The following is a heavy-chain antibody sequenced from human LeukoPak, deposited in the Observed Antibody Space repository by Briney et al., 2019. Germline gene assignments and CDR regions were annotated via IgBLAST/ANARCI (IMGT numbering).Heavy chain of an antibody. CDR2: FYYGGST. D-gene: IGHD3-10*01. Sequence: PSETLSLTCTVSGGSISSSNDCWDWIRQPPGRGLEWIASFYYGGSTYYNPSLKSRVTISADTSKNQFSLKLSSVTAADTAVYYCARASFRGETDYWGQGTLVTVSS. CDR1: GGSISSSNDC. J-gene: IGHJ4*02. V-gene: IGHV4-39*07. CDR3: ARASFRGETDY.